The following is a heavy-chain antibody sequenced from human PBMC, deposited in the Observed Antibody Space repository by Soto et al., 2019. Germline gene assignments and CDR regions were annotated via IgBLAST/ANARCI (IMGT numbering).Heavy chain of an antibody. CDR2: ISYDGSNK. V-gene: IGHV3-30*18. D-gene: IGHD1-26*01. Sequence: QVQLVESGGGVVQPGRSLRLSCAASGFTFSSYGMHWARQAPGKGLEWVAVISYDGSNKYYADSVKGRFTISRDNSKNTLYLQMNSLRAEDTAVYYCAKDPSGSYRSYWGQGTLVTVSS. CDR3: AKDPSGSYRSY. J-gene: IGHJ4*02. CDR1: GFTFSSYG.